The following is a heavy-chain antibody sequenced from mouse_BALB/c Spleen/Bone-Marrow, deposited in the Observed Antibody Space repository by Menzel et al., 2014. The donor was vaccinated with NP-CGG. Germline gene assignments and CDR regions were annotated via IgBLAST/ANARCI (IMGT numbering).Heavy chain of an antibody. CDR1: GFTFSSFA. CDR3: ARQESIYDGYYGGFTY. Sequence: EVKLMESGGGLVKPGGSLKLSCAASGFTFSSFAMSWVRQTPERRLEWVATISSGGGYTYYPDSVKGRFTISRDNAKNGLYLQMSSLRSEDTAMYYCARQESIYDGYYGGFTYWVQGTLVTVSA. J-gene: IGHJ3*01. CDR2: ISSGGGYT. D-gene: IGHD2-3*01. V-gene: IGHV5-9-3*01.